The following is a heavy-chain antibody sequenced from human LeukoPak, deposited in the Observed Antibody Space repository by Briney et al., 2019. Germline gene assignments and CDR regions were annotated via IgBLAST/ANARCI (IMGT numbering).Heavy chain of an antibody. CDR2: ISSNGGST. D-gene: IGHD3-22*01. V-gene: IGHV3-64*01. CDR1: GFTFSSSA. J-gene: IGHJ4*02. CDR3: ARVNYYDSSGLDY. Sequence: GGSLRLSCAASGFTFSSSAMHWVRQAPGKGLEYVSAISSNGGSTYYANSVKGRFTISRDNSKNTLYLQMGSLRAEDMAVYYCARVNYYDSSGLDYWGQGTLVTVSS.